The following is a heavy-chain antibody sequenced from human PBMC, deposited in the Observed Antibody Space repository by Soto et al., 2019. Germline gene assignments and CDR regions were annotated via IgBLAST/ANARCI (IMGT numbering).Heavy chain of an antibody. CDR2: IIPILGIA. V-gene: IGHV1-69*08. J-gene: IGHJ4*02. Sequence: QVQLVQSGAEVKKPGSSVKVSCKASGGTFSSYTISWVRQAPGQGREWMGRIIPILGIANYAQKFQGRVTITADKSTSTAYMELSSLRSEDTAVYYCAREPGYYYGSGSPSYYFDYWGQGTLVTVSS. CDR1: GGTFSSYT. CDR3: AREPGYYYGSGSPSYYFDY. D-gene: IGHD3-10*01.